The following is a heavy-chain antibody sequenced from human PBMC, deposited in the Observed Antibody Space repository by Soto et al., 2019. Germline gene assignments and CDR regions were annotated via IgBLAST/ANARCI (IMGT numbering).Heavy chain of an antibody. D-gene: IGHD3-10*01. J-gene: IGHJ6*03. Sequence: SETLSLTCTVSGGSISSYYWSWIRQPPGKGLEWIGYIYYSGSTNYNPSLKSRVTISVDTSKNQFSLKLSSVTAADAAVYYCARWLYYYYYMDVWGKGTTVTVSS. CDR2: IYYSGST. CDR1: GGSISSYY. V-gene: IGHV4-59*08. CDR3: ARWLYYYYYMDV.